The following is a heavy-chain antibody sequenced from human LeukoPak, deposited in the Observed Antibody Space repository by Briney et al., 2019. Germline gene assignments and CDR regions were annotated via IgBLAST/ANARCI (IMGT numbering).Heavy chain of an antibody. CDR2: IYPGDSDT. Sequence: GESLKISCKGSGYSFTNYWIGWVRQMPGKGLEWVGIIYPGDSDTRYSPSFQGQVTISADKSISTAYLQWSSLKASDTAMYYCARERGDPGYCSSTNCYYFDYWGQGTLVTVSS. CDR3: ARERGDPGYCSSTNCYYFDY. V-gene: IGHV5-51*01. J-gene: IGHJ4*02. D-gene: IGHD2-2*01. CDR1: GYSFTNYW.